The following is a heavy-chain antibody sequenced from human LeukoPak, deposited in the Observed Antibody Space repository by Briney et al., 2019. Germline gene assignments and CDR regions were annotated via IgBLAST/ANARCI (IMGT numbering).Heavy chain of an antibody. CDR2: ISSSGSTI. J-gene: IGHJ4*02. V-gene: IGHV3-48*04. CDR3: ARDTPIRGVMGNADY. D-gene: IGHD3-10*01. Sequence: GGSLRLSCAASGFTFSSYSMNWIRQAPGKGLEWVSYISSSGSTIYYADSVKGRFTISRDNAENSLYLQMNSLRAEDTAVYYCARDTPIRGVMGNADYWGQGTLVTVSS. CDR1: GFTFSSYS.